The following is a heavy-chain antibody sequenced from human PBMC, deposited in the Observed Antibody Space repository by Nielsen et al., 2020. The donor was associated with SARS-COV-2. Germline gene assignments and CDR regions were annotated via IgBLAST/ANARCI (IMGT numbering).Heavy chain of an antibody. J-gene: IGHJ4*02. V-gene: IGHV3-74*01. D-gene: IGHD3-22*01. Sequence: GESLKISCAASGFTFSSYWMHWVRQAPGKGLVWVSRINSDGSSTSYADSVKGRFTISRDNAKNTLYLQMNSLRAEDTAVYYCARSYYASSVIREKKRGASADYWGQGTLVTVSS. CDR2: INSDGSST. CDR1: GFTFSSYW. CDR3: ARSYYASSVIREKKRGASADY.